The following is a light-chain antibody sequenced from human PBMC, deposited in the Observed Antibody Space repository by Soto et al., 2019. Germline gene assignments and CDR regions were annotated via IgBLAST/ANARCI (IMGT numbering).Light chain of an antibody. CDR1: QSISNY. CDR2: DAS. Sequence: KHSLAALSLSPGETATLSCRASQSISNYLAWYQHKPGQAPRLLIFDASNRATGIPARFSGSGSGTDFTLTISGLEPEDFAIYYSVKGGNLNRFGQGRRLAVK. J-gene: IGKJ5*01. CDR3: VKGGNLNR. V-gene: IGKV3-11*01.